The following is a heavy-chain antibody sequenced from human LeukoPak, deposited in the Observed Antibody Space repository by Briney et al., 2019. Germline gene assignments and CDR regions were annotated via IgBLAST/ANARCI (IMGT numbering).Heavy chain of an antibody. CDR1: GFTFSSYA. CDR2: ISYDGSNK. V-gene: IGHV3-30-3*01. J-gene: IGHJ6*02. D-gene: IGHD3-3*01. Sequence: PGGSLRLSCAASGFTFSSYAMHWVRQAPGKGLEWVAVISYDGSNKYYADSVKGRFTISRDNSRNTLYLQMNSLRAEDTAVYYCARVNFWSGYSDLYYYYYGMDVWGQGTTVTVSS. CDR3: ARVNFWSGYSDLYYYYYGMDV.